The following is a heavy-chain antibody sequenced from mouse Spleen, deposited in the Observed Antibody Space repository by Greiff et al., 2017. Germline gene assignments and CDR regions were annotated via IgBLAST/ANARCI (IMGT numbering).Heavy chain of an antibody. CDR1: GYTFTSYW. D-gene: IGHD4-1*01. CDR2: INPSNGRT. Sequence: QVQLQQSGAELVKPGASVKLSCKASGYTFTSYWMHWVKQRPGQGLEWIGEINPSNGRTNYNEKFKSKATLTVDKSSSTAYMQLSSLTSEDSAVYYCARYGTDAMDYWGQGTSVTVSS. J-gene: IGHJ4*01. V-gene: IGHV1S81*02. CDR3: ARYGTDAMDY.